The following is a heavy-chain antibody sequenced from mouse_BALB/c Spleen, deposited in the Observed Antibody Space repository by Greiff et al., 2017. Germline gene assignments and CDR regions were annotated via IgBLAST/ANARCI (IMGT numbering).Heavy chain of an antibody. CDR3: ARDLANSYWYFDV. Sequence: VQLVESGPGLVAPSQSLSITCTVSGFSLTGYGVNWVRQPPGKGLEWLGMIWGDGSTDYNSALKSRLSISKDNSKSQVFLKMNSLQTDDTARYYCARDLANSYWYFDVWGAGTTVTVSS. CDR1: GFSLTGYG. J-gene: IGHJ1*01. V-gene: IGHV2-6-7*01. CDR2: IWGDGST. D-gene: IGHD1-1*01.